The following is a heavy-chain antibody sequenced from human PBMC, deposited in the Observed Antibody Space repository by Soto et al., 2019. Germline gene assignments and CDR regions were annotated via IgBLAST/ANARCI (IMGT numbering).Heavy chain of an antibody. CDR1: GFMFSSYA. Sequence: EVQLLESGGGLVQPGGSLRLSCAASGFMFSSYAMNWVRQAPGKGLEWVSSISGGGGITHYADSVRGRFTISRDNSTDTLYLQMNSLRAEDTAVYFCAKDKSRGVTVNVDFWGQGTLVTVSS. CDR2: ISGGGGIT. V-gene: IGHV3-23*01. J-gene: IGHJ4*02. D-gene: IGHD4-17*01. CDR3: AKDKSRGVTVNVDF.